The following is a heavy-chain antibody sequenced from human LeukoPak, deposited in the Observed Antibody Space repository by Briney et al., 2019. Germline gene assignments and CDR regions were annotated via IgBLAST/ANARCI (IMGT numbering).Heavy chain of an antibody. CDR1: GGSISSSSYY. J-gene: IGHJ6*03. Sequence: SETLSLTCTVSGGSISSSSYYWGWIRQPPGKGLEWIGSIYYSGITYYNPSLKSRVTISVDTSKNQFSLKLSSVTAADTAVYYCARVPRSYYYYYYMDVWGKGTTVTVSS. CDR2: IYYSGIT. V-gene: IGHV4-39*07. CDR3: ARVPRSYYYYYYMDV.